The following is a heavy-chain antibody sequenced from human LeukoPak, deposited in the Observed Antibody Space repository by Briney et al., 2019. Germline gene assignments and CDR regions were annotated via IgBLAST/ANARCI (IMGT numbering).Heavy chain of an antibody. Sequence: GGSLRLSCAASGFTFNSYAMSWVRQAPGKGLEWVSSISGSGGTTYYADSVKGRFTISRDNSKNTLYLQMNSLRAEVTAVYYCANDDRLSSGYGSSDYWGQGTLVTVSS. CDR2: ISGSGGTT. D-gene: IGHD3-10*01. V-gene: IGHV3-23*01. CDR1: GFTFNSYA. J-gene: IGHJ4*02. CDR3: ANDDRLSSGYGSSDY.